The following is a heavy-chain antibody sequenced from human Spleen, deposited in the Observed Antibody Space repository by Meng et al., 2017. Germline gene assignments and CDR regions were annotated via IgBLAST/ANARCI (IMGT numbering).Heavy chain of an antibody. CDR2: ITSRPDGETT. J-gene: IGHJ4*02. V-gene: IGHV3-15*01. CDR3: TGHTDY. Sequence: GESLKISCAASGFTFSSYAMSWVRQAPGKRLEWLGHITSRPDGETTEYAAHVKVRFTISRDDSKNTVYLQMHRLKSEDTAVYYCTGHTDYWGQGALVTVSS. CDR1: GFTFSSYA.